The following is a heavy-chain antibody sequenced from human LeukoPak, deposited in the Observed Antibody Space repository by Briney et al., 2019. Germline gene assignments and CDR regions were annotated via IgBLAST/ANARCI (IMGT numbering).Heavy chain of an antibody. CDR3: ARVSQFPGISSDY. D-gene: IGHD2-21*01. CDR2: ISSDGWST. CDR1: GFVFSSHW. V-gene: IGHV3-74*01. Sequence: PVRSLRLSCAASGFVFSSHWMHSVRQAPRKGLVCVSSISSDGWSTSYAASVKGRFTASRDNAENTLYLQINSLRAEDTAVYYCARVSQFPGISSDYWGQGSLVTVSS. J-gene: IGHJ4*02.